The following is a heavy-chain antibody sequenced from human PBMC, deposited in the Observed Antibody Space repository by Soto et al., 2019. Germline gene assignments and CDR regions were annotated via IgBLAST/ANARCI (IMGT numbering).Heavy chain of an antibody. Sequence: PVGSLRLSCAASGFTFSSYAMSWVRQAPGKGLEWVSAMSGSGGSTYYADSVKGRFTISRDNSKNTLYVQMNSVRAEDTAIYYCAKDYSSSWYYPYGLEVWGLGTTVTVSS. CDR2: MSGSGGST. D-gene: IGHD6-13*01. J-gene: IGHJ6*02. V-gene: IGHV3-23*01. CDR1: GFTFSSYA. CDR3: AKDYSSSWYYPYGLEV.